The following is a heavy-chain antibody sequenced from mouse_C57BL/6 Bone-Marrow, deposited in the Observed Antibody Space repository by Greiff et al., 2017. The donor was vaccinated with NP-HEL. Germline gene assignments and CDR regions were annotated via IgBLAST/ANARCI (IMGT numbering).Heavy chain of an antibody. CDR2: ILPGSGST. CDR3: ARYGNYLYWYFDV. J-gene: IGHJ1*03. CDR1: GYTFTGYW. D-gene: IGHD2-1*01. Sequence: VQLQQSGAELMKPGASVKLSCTATGYTFTGYWIEWVKQRPGHGLEWVGEILPGSGSTNYNEKFKGKATFTADTSSNTAYMQLSSLTTGDSAIYYCARYGNYLYWYFDVWGTGTTVTVSS. V-gene: IGHV1-9*01.